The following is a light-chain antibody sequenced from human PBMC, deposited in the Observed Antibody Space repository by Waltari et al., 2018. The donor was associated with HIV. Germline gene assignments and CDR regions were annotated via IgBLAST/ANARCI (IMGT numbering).Light chain of an antibody. J-gene: IGLJ1*01. CDR2: RVK. CDR3: SSYTTSNTYV. CDR1: RSDIGAYNY. V-gene: IGLV2-14*01. Sequence: QSALAQPASVSGSPGQSITFSCTGTRSDIGAYNYVSWYQKHPDKAPKVLIYRVKSRPSGVSGRFSGSKSGNTASLTISGLQAEDEADYYCSSYTTSNTYVFGRGTTVSVL.